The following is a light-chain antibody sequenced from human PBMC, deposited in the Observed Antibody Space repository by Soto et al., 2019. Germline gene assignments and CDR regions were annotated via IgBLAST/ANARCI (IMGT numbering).Light chain of an antibody. CDR3: QQYGVSPIT. V-gene: IGKV3-20*01. CDR1: QSVSTRY. Sequence: EIVLAQSPGTLSLSPGDRATLSCRASQSVSTRYLGWYQQKPGQAPRLLIYGASSRATGIPDRFRGSGSGTDFTLTISRLEPEDFAVYYWQQYGVSPITFGQGTRLEIK. CDR2: GAS. J-gene: IGKJ5*01.